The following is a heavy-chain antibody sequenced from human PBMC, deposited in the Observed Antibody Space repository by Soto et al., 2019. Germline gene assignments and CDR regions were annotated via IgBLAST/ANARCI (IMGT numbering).Heavy chain of an antibody. D-gene: IGHD2-2*01. V-gene: IGHV4-34*01. Sequence: QVQLQQWGAGLLKPSETLSLTCAVNGGSFSGSYWSWFRQPPGKGLGWIGEINHSGSTNYNPSLKSRVTISVDTSKNQFSLKLSSVTAADTAVYYCARGRIVVVPAARHNWFDPWGQGTLVTVSS. CDR2: INHSGST. CDR1: GGSFSGSY. CDR3: ARGRIVVVPAARHNWFDP. J-gene: IGHJ5*02.